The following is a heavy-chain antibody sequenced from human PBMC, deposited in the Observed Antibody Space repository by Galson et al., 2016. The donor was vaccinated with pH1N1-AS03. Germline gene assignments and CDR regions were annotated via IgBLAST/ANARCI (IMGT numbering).Heavy chain of an antibody. CDR3: ARDRRDCSGGSCSQDGWFDP. J-gene: IGHJ5*02. CDR1: GASVSHYASY. V-gene: IGHV4-39*07. D-gene: IGHD2-15*01. CDR2: VSARGTT. Sequence: LSLTCTVSGASVSHYASYWGWIRQAPGKGLEWIATVSARGTTYHNPSLDSRLTISLDTSKNHFSLTLTSVTAADTAMYYCARDRRDCSGGSCSQDGWFDPWGQGTLVVVSS.